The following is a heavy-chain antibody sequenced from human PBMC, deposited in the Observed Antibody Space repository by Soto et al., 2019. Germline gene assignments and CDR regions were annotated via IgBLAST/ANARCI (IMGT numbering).Heavy chain of an antibody. J-gene: IGHJ5*02. Sequence: QVQLQESGPGLVKPSQTLSLTCTVSGGSITSGGYYWSWIRQHPGRGLEWIGYIYYSGSTYYNPSLKSRVTIPLDTSKNQFSLKLSSVTAADTAVYYCARDRGYCSGASCTGWFDPWGQGTLVTVSS. CDR1: GGSITSGGYY. V-gene: IGHV4-31*03. CDR3: ARDRGYCSGASCTGWFDP. CDR2: IYYSGST. D-gene: IGHD2-15*01.